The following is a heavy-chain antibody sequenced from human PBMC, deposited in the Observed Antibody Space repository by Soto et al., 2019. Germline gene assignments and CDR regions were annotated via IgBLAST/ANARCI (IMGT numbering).Heavy chain of an antibody. CDR3: ARVVGGVEPAAILGRGYYYMDV. J-gene: IGHJ6*03. CDR1: GYTFTSYG. V-gene: IGHV1-18*01. CDR2: ISAYNGNT. D-gene: IGHD2-2*02. Sequence: ASVKVSCKASGYTFTSYGISWVRQAPGQGLEWMGWISAYNGNTNYAQKLQGRVTMTTDTSTSTAYMDLRSLRSDDTAVYYCARVVGGVEPAAILGRGYYYMDVWGKGTTVTVSS.